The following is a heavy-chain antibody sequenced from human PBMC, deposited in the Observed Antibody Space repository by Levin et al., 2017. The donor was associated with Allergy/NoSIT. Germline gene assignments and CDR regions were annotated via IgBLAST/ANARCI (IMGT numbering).Heavy chain of an antibody. CDR1: GGSISSYY. Sequence: RASETLSLTCTVSGGSISSYYWSWIRQPPGKGLEWIGYIYYSGSTNYNPSLKSRVTISVDTSKNQFSLKLSSVTAADTAVYYCARLRSGYYYPDAFDIWGQGTMVTVSS. CDR3: ARLRSGYYYPDAFDI. V-gene: IGHV4-59*08. D-gene: IGHD3-22*01. J-gene: IGHJ3*02. CDR2: IYYSGST.